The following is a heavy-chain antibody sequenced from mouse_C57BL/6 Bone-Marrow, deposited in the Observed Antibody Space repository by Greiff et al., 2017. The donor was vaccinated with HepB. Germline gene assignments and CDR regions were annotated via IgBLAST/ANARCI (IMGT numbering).Heavy chain of an antibody. CDR1: GYSITSGYY. CDR3: ARGVLAMDY. J-gene: IGHJ4*01. CDR2: ISYDGSN. V-gene: IGHV3-6*01. Sequence: DVKLQESGPGLVKPSQSLSLTCSVTGYSITSGYYWNWIRQFPGNKLEWMGYISYDGSNNYNPSLKNRISITRDTSKNQFFLKLNSVTTEDTATYYCARGVLAMDYWGQGTSVTVSS.